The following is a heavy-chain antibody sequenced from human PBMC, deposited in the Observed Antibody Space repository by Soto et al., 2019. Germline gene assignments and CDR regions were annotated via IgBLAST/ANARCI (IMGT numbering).Heavy chain of an antibody. CDR3: ARGSLIVGATTYFDY. J-gene: IGHJ4*02. Sequence: SVKVSCKASGGTFSSYAISWVRQAPGQGLEWMGGIIPIFGTANYAQKFQGRVTITADESTSTAYMELSSLRSEDTAVYYCARGSLIVGATTYFDYWGQGTLVTVSS. V-gene: IGHV1-69*13. D-gene: IGHD1-26*01. CDR2: IIPIFGTA. CDR1: GGTFSSYA.